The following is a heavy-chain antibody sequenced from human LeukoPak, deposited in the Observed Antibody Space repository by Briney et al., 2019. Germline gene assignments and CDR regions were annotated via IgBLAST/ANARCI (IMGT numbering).Heavy chain of an antibody. D-gene: IGHD2-2*01. CDR1: GYTLTELS. CDR3: ANLLLEIAVGAGVHGRDV. CDR2: FDPADGET. Sequence: ASVRVSCKVSGYTLTELSMHWVRQAPGKGLEWMGGFDPADGETIYAQKFQGRVSMTEDTSTDTAYMELSSLRSEDTAVYYCANLLLEIAVGAGVHGRDVWGQGTTVTVSS. J-gene: IGHJ6*02. V-gene: IGHV1-24*01.